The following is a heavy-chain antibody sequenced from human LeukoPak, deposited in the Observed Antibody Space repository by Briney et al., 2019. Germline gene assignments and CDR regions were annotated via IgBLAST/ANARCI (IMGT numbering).Heavy chain of an antibody. Sequence: PSETLSLTCTVSGGSISSSSYYWGWIRQPPGKGLEWIGSIYYSGSTYYNPSLKSRVTISVDTSKNQFSLKLSSVTAADTAVYYCARVKMYYYGSGSRSNAFDIWGQGTMVTVSS. CDR1: GGSISSSSYY. D-gene: IGHD3-10*01. J-gene: IGHJ3*02. V-gene: IGHV4-39*07. CDR3: ARVKMYYYGSGSRSNAFDI. CDR2: IYYSGST.